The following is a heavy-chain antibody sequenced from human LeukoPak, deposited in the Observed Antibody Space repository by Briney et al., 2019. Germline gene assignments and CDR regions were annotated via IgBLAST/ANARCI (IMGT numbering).Heavy chain of an antibody. J-gene: IGHJ4*02. Sequence: GESLKISCKGSGYSFTSYWAGWVRHMPGKGLEWMGIIYPGDSDTRYSPSFQGQVTISADKSIRTAYLQWSSLKASDTAMYYCARMSGSYLQNFDYWGQGTRVTVSS. CDR3: ARMSGSYLQNFDY. CDR1: GYSFTSYW. V-gene: IGHV5-51*01. CDR2: IYPGDSDT. D-gene: IGHD1-26*01.